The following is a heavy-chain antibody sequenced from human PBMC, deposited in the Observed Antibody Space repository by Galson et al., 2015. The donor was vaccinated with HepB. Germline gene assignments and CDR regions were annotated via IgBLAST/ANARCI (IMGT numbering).Heavy chain of an antibody. Sequence: SLRLSCAASGFTFSSYSISWVRQAPGKGLEWVSYIGYSSSTIYYADSVKGRFTISRDNAKDSVYLEMNSLRAEDTAVYYCARDRGGSGSYLSYYNGMDVWGQGTTVTVSS. J-gene: IGHJ6*02. CDR1: GFTFSSYS. V-gene: IGHV3-48*04. CDR3: ARDRGGSGSYLSYYNGMDV. CDR2: IGYSSSTI. D-gene: IGHD3-10*01.